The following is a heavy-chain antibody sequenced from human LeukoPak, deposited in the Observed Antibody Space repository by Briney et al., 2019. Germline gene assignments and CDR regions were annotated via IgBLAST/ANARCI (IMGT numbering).Heavy chain of an antibody. J-gene: IGHJ4*02. CDR3: ARHHCSSTSCYFDY. CDR2: IYPGDSDT. Sequence: GESLKISCQASGYRFNTYWIGWVRQMPGKGLEWMGIIYPGDSDTRYSPSFQGQVTISADKSISTAYLQWSSLKASDTAMYYCARHHCSSTSCYFDYWGQGTLVTVSS. V-gene: IGHV5-51*01. CDR1: GYRFNTYW. D-gene: IGHD2-2*01.